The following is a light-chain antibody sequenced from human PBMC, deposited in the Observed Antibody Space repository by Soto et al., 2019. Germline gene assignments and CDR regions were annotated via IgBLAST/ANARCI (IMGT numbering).Light chain of an antibody. Sequence: EIVLTQSPGTLSLSPGERATLSCRASQSVSSSYLAWYQQKPGQAPRLLIYGASSRATGIPDRFSGSGSGTDFTLIISRLEPEDFAVYYCQQYGSSPLYTFGQGTKVYIK. V-gene: IGKV3-20*01. CDR2: GAS. CDR3: QQYGSSPLYT. J-gene: IGKJ2*01. CDR1: QSVSSSY.